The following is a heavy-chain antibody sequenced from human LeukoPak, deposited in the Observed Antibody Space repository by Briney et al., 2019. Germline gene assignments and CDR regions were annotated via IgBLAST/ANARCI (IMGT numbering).Heavy chain of an antibody. D-gene: IGHD5-18*01. Sequence: ASVKVSCKASGGTFSSYAISWVRQAPGQGLEWMGRIIPIFGTANYAQKFQGRVTITTDESTSTAYMELSSLTSEDTAVYYCAIGKVSYGYGDRLTVCYWGQGTLVTVSP. V-gene: IGHV1-69*05. CDR1: GGTFSSYA. CDR3: AIGKVSYGYGDRLTVCY. CDR2: IIPIFGTA. J-gene: IGHJ4*02.